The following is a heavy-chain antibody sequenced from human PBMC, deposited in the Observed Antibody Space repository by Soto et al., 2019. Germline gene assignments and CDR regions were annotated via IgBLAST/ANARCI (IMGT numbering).Heavy chain of an antibody. V-gene: IGHV3-53*01. CDR3: ARVNPPYP. CDR2: LYSGGGT. J-gene: IGHJ5*02. CDR1: GFIVISNF. Sequence: GGSLRLSCAASGFIVISNFMSWVRQAPGKGLEWVSVLYSGGGTYYADSVKGRFTISRDDSKNTLHLQMNSLRAEDTAIYYCARVNPPYPWGQGTLVTVSS.